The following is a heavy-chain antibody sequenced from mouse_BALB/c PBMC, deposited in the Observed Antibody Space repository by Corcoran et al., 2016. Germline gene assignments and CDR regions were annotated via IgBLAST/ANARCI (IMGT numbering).Heavy chain of an antibody. Sequence: EVQLQQSGAELVKPGASVKLSCTASGFNIKDTYMHWVKQRPEQGLEWIGRIDPANGNNKYDPQFQGKATITAYTSSNTAYLQLSSLTSEDTAVYYCARWDWYLDVWGAGTTVTVSS. V-gene: IGHV14-3*02. CDR3: ARWDWYLDV. J-gene: IGHJ1*01. CDR1: GFNIKDTY. CDR2: IDPANGNN.